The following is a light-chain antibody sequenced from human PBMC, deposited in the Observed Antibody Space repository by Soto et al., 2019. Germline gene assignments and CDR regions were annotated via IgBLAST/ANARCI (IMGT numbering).Light chain of an antibody. J-gene: IGLJ1*01. Sequence: QSALTQPASVSGSPGQSITISCTGTSSDVGGYNYVSWYQQHPGKAPKLMIYEVSYRPSGVSARFSGSKSGDTASLTISGLQAEDEADYYCSSFTNTITRYAFGTGTKLTVL. V-gene: IGLV2-14*03. CDR1: SSDVGGYNY. CDR2: EVS. CDR3: SSFTNTITRYA.